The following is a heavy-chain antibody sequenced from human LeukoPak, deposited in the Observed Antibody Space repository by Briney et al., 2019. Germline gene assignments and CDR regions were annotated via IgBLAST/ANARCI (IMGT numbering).Heavy chain of an antibody. Sequence: KGGESLKISCKGSGYSFTSYWIGWVRQMPGKGLEWMGIIYPGDSDTRCSPSLQGQVTISADKSISTAYLQWSSLKASDTAMYYCARYCSGGSCYSGFDYWGQGTLVTVSS. CDR3: ARYCSGGSCYSGFDY. CDR1: GYSFTSYW. J-gene: IGHJ4*02. D-gene: IGHD2-15*01. CDR2: IYPGDSDT. V-gene: IGHV5-51*01.